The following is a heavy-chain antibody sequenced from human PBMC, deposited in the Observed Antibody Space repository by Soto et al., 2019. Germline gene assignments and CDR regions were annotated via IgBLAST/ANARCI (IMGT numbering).Heavy chain of an antibody. CDR2: IYPGDSDT. Sequence: HGDSLKISCKGSGYSFTSYWIGWVRQMPGKGLEWMGIIYPGDSDTRYSPSFQGQVTISAVKSISTAYLQWSSLKASDTAMYYCARRHGRFFTVFGVVIENDAFDIWGQGTMVTVSS. CDR3: ARRHGRFFTVFGVVIENDAFDI. V-gene: IGHV5-51*01. J-gene: IGHJ3*02. CDR1: GYSFTSYW. D-gene: IGHD3-3*01.